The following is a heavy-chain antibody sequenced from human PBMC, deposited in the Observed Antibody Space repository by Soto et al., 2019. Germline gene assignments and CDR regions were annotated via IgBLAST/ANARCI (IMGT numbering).Heavy chain of an antibody. CDR2: ISSSSSYI. CDR1: GFTFSSYS. D-gene: IGHD3-10*01. Sequence: PGGSLRLSCAASGFTFSSYSMNWVRQAPGKGLEWVSSISSSSSYIYYADSVKGRFTISRDNAKNSLYLQMNSLRAEDTAVYYCARDLMAYGSGSPYYYYYMDVWGKGPTVTVSS. V-gene: IGHV3-21*01. J-gene: IGHJ6*03. CDR3: ARDLMAYGSGSPYYYYYMDV.